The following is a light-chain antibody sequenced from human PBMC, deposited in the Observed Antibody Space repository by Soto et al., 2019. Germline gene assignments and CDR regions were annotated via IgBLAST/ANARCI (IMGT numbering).Light chain of an antibody. V-gene: IGKV3-11*01. J-gene: IGKJ1*01. CDR3: QQYDKWPRT. Sequence: EIVLTQSPATLALSPGVRATLSCRASQSVSSYLAWYQQKPGQAPRLLISDASNRATGIPVRFSGSGFGTDFTLTISSLQSEDFAVYYCQQYDKWPRTFGQGTKVDIK. CDR2: DAS. CDR1: QSVSSY.